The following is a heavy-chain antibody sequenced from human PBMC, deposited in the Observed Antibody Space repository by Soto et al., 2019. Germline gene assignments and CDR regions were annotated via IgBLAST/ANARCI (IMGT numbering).Heavy chain of an antibody. CDR1: GGSIRSSNW. V-gene: IGHV4-4*02. J-gene: IGHJ4*02. CDR3: AKDIYYFDY. CDR2: IYHSGST. D-gene: IGHD2-21*01. Sequence: SETLSLTCAVSGGSIRSSNWWSRVRQPPGKGLEWIGEIYHSGSTNYNPSLESRVTISVDKSKNQFSLKLSSMTAADTAVYYCAKDIYYFDYWGQGTLVTVSS.